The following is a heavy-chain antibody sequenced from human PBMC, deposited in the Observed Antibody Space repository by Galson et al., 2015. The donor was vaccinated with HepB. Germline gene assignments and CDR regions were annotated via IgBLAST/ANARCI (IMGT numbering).Heavy chain of an antibody. J-gene: IGHJ3*02. Sequence: SETLSLTCTVSGGSISSYYWSWIRQPPGKGLEWIGYIYYSGSTNYNPSLKSRVTISVDTSRNQFSLKLSSVTAADTAVYYCARGDYDFWSGYYSGAFDIWGQGTMVTVSS. CDR1: GGSISSYY. CDR2: IYYSGST. CDR3: ARGDYDFWSGYYSGAFDI. D-gene: IGHD3-3*01. V-gene: IGHV4-59*01.